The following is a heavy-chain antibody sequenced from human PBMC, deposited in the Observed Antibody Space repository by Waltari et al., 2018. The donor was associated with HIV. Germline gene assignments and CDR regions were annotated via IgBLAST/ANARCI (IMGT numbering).Heavy chain of an antibody. CDR2: IIPILGTA. CDR3: ARSIDYGGNWYFDL. D-gene: IGHD4-17*01. Sequence: QVQLVQSGAEVKKPGSSVKVSCKASGGTFSSYAISWLRQAPGQGLEWMGGIIPILGTANYAQKFQGRVTMTADESTSTAYMELGSLSSEDTAVYYCARSIDYGGNWYFDLWGRGTLVTVSS. V-gene: IGHV1-69*12. CDR1: GGTFSSYA. J-gene: IGHJ2*01.